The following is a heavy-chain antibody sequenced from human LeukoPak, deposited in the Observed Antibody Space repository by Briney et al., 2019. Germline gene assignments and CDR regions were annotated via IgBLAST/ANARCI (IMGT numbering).Heavy chain of an antibody. J-gene: IGHJ5*02. Sequence: GESLKISCKGSGYSFTRYWIGWVRQMPGKGLEWMGIIYPGDSDTRYSPSFQGQVTISVDRSISTAYLQWSSLKASDTAMYYCARHGAAFGNWFDPWGQGTLVTVSS. CDR3: ARHGAAFGNWFDP. D-gene: IGHD2-15*01. CDR2: IYPGDSDT. CDR1: GYSFTRYW. V-gene: IGHV5-51*01.